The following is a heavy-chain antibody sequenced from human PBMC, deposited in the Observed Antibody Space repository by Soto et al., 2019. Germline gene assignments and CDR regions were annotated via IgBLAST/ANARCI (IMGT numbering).Heavy chain of an antibody. CDR1: GGTYRSYS. Sequence: QVQLVQSGAEVKKPGSSVKVSCKASGGTYRSYSINWVRQAPGQGLEWMGEIIPIFGTANYAQKFQGRDTIIADESTSTAYIDLSSLRSEDTAVYYCARAGGRHSGGIDYWGQGTLVTVSS. CDR2: IIPIFGTA. D-gene: IGHD1-26*01. V-gene: IGHV1-69*01. J-gene: IGHJ4*02. CDR3: ARAGGRHSGGIDY.